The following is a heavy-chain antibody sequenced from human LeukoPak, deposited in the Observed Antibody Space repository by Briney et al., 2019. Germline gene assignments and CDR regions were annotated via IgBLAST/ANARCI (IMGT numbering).Heavy chain of an antibody. CDR3: AVHLPGDYLDP. Sequence: ASVKVSCKASGYTFTIYDINWVRQAAGQGLEWMGWMNPDSGNTDFAQKFQGRVTMTRNTSISTAYMELSSLTSEDTAVYYCAVHLPGDYLDPWGQGTPVTVSS. CDR1: GYTFTIYD. J-gene: IGHJ5*02. CDR2: MNPDSGNT. V-gene: IGHV1-8*01. D-gene: IGHD4-17*01.